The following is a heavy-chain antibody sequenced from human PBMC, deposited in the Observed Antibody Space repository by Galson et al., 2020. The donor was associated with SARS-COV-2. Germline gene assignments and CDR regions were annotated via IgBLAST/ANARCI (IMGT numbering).Heavy chain of an antibody. V-gene: IGHV1-2*02. D-gene: IGHD2-21*02. CDR3: ATETYCGGDCYGYYFDY. CDR2: INPNSGGT. Sequence: ASVKVSCKASGYTFTGYYMHWVRQAPGQGLEWMGWINPNSGGTNYAQKFQGRVTMTRDTSISTAYMELSRLRSDDTAVYYCATETYCGGDCYGYYFDYWGQGTLVTVSS. CDR1: GYTFTGYY. J-gene: IGHJ4*02.